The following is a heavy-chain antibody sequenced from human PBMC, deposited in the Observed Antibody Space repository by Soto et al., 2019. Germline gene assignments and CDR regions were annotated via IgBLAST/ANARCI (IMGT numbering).Heavy chain of an antibody. CDR2: IRSKAYGGTT. J-gene: IGHJ6*02. CDR3: TRDGGLRYFDWSIYYYGMDV. D-gene: IGHD3-9*01. V-gene: IGHV3-49*04. CDR1: GFTFGDYA. Sequence: GGSLRLSCTASGFTFGDYAMSWVRQAPGKGLEWVGFIRSKAYGGTTEYAASVKGRFTISRDDSKSIAYLQMNSLKTEDTAVYYCTRDGGLRYFDWSIYYYGMDVWGQGTTVTVSS.